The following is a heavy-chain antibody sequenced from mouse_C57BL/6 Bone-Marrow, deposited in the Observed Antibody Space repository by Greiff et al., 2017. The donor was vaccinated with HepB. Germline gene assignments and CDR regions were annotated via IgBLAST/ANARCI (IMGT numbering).Heavy chain of an antibody. D-gene: IGHD4-1*01. CDR3: ARVTGTCSWFAY. CDR2: IDPSDSYT. Sequence: VQLQQPGAELVRPGTSVKLSCKASGYTFTSYWMHWVKQRPGQGLEWIGVIDPSDSYTNYNQKFKGKATLTVDTSSSTAYMQLSSLTSEDSAVYYCARVTGTCSWFAYWGQGTLVTVSA. V-gene: IGHV1-59*01. J-gene: IGHJ3*01. CDR1: GYTFTSYW.